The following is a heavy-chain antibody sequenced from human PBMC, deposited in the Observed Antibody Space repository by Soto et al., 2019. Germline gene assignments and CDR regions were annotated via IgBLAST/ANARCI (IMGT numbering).Heavy chain of an antibody. CDR3: ARIHDIVTGYYGVER. V-gene: IGHV4-34*02. D-gene: IGHD3-9*01. J-gene: IGHJ4*02. Sequence: QVQLQQWGAGLLKPSDTLSLTCAVYGVSFSDYYWNWIRQPPGKGLEWIGEINHSGSINYNPSLKSRVTISVDTSKNQFSLILRSVTAADTAVYYCARIHDIVTGYYGVERWGQGTLVTVSS. CDR1: GVSFSDYY. CDR2: INHSGSI.